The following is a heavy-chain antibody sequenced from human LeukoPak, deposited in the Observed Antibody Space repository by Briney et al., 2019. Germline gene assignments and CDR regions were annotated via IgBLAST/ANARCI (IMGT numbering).Heavy chain of an antibody. Sequence: SETLSLTCTASVGSITNYTWSWFRQPPGKGPEGIGYISYSGSTNYTPSLKSRITISVDTSKNQFSLKLRSVTAADTAVYYCARYYYDSSGYFDSWGQGTLVTVSS. J-gene: IGHJ4*02. CDR1: VGSITNYT. D-gene: IGHD3-22*01. CDR2: ISYSGST. CDR3: ARYYYDSSGYFDS. V-gene: IGHV4-59*01.